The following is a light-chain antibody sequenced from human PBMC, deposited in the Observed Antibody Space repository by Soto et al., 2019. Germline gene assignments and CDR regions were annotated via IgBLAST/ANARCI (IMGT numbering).Light chain of an antibody. J-gene: IGKJ1*01. CDR3: QQYAGSPRT. Sequence: EIVLTQSPGTLSLSPGERATLSCRASQSVTSSYLAWYQQKPGQAPRLLIYGASNRATGIPDRFSGSGSGTDFTLTISRLEPEDFAVYSCQQYAGSPRTFGQGTKVEIK. CDR1: QSVTSSY. V-gene: IGKV3-20*01. CDR2: GAS.